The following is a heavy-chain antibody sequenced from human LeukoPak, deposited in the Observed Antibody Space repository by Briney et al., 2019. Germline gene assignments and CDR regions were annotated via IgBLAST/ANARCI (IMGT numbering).Heavy chain of an antibody. CDR3: ARVDDSSGYWGHFDY. J-gene: IGHJ4*02. Sequence: GESLKISCKGSGYSFTNYWIGWVRQMPGKGVEWMGRIYPGGSNTRFSPSFQGQVTISADKSISTAYLQWGSLKASDTAIYYCARVDDSSGYWGHFDYWGQGTLVTVSS. V-gene: IGHV5-51*01. CDR2: IYPGGSNT. CDR1: GYSFTNYW. D-gene: IGHD3-22*01.